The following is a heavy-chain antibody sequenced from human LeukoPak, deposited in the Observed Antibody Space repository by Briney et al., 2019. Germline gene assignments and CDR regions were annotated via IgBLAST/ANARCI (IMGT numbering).Heavy chain of an antibody. Sequence: PGGSLRLSCAASGFTFSSYAMHWVRQAPGKGLEWVAVISYDGSNKYYADSVKGRFTISRDNSKNTLYLQMNSLRAEDTAVYYCASAECCSSTSCSPFDYWGQGTLVTVSS. V-gene: IGHV3-30-3*01. J-gene: IGHJ4*02. CDR1: GFTFSSYA. CDR3: ASAECCSSTSCSPFDY. D-gene: IGHD2-2*01. CDR2: ISYDGSNK.